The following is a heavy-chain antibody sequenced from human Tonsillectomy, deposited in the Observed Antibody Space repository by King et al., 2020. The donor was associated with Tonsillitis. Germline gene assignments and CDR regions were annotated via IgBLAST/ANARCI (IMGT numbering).Heavy chain of an antibody. Sequence: VQLVESGAEVKKPGASVTVSCKASGYTFTDYYLHWVRHAPGQGLEWMAWINPNSGGTNYAQKFQGRVTMTRDTSIRTVYMELSRLRSDDTAVYYCAREVSDFYGSADYWGQGTLVTVSS. CDR1: GYTFTDYY. CDR2: INPNSGGT. V-gene: IGHV1-2*02. J-gene: IGHJ4*02. D-gene: IGHD3-10*01. CDR3: AREVSDFYGSADY.